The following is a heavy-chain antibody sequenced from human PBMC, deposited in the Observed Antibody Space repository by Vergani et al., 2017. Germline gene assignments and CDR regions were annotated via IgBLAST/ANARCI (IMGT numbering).Heavy chain of an antibody. D-gene: IGHD1-26*01. J-gene: IGHJ6*02. CDR1: GYTFTSYG. V-gene: IGHV7-4-1*02. CDR2: INTNTGNP. Sequence: QVQLVQSGAEVKKPGASVKVSCKASGYTFTSYGISWVRQAPGQGLEWMGWINTNTGNPTYAQGFTGRFVFSLDTSVSTAYLQISSLKAEDTAVYYCAREVGAIVGAPLDVWGQGTTVTVSS. CDR3: AREVGAIVGAPLDV.